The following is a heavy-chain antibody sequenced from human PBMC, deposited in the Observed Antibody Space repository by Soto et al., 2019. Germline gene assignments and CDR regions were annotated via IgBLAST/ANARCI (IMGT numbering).Heavy chain of an antibody. CDR3: ARNGPNWFDP. CDR2: INHSGST. CDR1: GGSFSGYY. J-gene: IGHJ5*02. V-gene: IGHV4-34*01. Sequence: SETLSLTCAVYGGSFSGYYCSWIRQPPGKGLEWIGEINHSGSTNYNPSLKSRVTISVDTSKNQFSLKLSSVTAADTAVYYCARNGPNWFDPWGQGTLVTVSS.